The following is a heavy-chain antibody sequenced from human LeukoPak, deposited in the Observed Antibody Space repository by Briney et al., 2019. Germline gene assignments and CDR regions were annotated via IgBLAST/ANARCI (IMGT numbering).Heavy chain of an antibody. CDR2: ISYDGSNK. J-gene: IGHJ4*01. CDR1: GFTFSSYS. V-gene: IGHV3-30*18. CDR3: AKLLRDVTIYDF. Sequence: GGSLRLSCAASGFTFSSYSMNWVRQAPGKGLEWVAVISYDGSNKYYADSVKGRFTISRDNSKNTLYLQMNSLRAEDTAVYYCAKLLRDVTIYDFWGHGALVTVSS. D-gene: IGHD5-24*01.